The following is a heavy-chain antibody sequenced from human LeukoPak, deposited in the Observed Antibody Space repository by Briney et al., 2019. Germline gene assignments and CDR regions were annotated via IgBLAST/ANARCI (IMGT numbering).Heavy chain of an antibody. CDR1: GGSISTGDYY. CDR2: IYYSGST. Sequence: SETLSLTCTVSGGSISTGDYYWSWIRQPPGKGLEWIGYIYYSGSTYYNPSLKSRVTISVDTSKNQFSLKLSSVTAADTAVYYCARDLEYYDFWSGYYPGAFDIWGRGTMVTVSS. J-gene: IGHJ3*02. V-gene: IGHV4-30-4*08. D-gene: IGHD3-3*01. CDR3: ARDLEYYDFWSGYYPGAFDI.